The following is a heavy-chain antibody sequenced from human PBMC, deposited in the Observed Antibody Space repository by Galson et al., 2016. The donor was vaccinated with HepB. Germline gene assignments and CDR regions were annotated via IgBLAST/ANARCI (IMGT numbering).Heavy chain of an antibody. CDR1: GYTFTSYA. J-gene: IGHJ4*02. D-gene: IGHD1-14*01. Sequence: SVKVSCKASGYTFTSYAIHWVRQAPGQRLEWMGWINAGNGNTKYSQNFQGRVTITRDTSASTAYMEMSSLTSEDTAVYFCATQGHHPCDYWGQGTLVTVPS. CDR3: ATQGHHPCDY. V-gene: IGHV1-3*01. CDR2: INAGNGNT.